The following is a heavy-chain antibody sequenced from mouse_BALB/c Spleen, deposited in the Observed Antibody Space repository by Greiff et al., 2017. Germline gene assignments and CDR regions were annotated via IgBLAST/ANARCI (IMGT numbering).Heavy chain of an antibody. V-gene: IGHV2-6-2*01. CDR1: GFSLTSYG. J-gene: IGHJ4*01. D-gene: IGHD2-14*01. CDR2: IWSDGST. CDR3: ARHGRYDPCYIDG. Sequence: VQLQESGPDLVAPSQSLSISCNVSGFSLTSYGVHWVRQPPGKGLEWLVVIWSDGSTTYNSALKSRLSISKDNSKSQVFLKMSSLQTDDTAMYYCARHGRYDPCYIDGWGEGTSVTVSS.